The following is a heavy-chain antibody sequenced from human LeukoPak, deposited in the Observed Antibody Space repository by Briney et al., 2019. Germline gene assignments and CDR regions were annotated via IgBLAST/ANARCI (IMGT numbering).Heavy chain of an antibody. D-gene: IGHD3-22*01. Sequence: SETLSLTCTVSGGSISSYYWSWLRQPAGKGLEWIGRIYTSGSTNYNPSLKSRVTMSVDTSKNQFSLKLSSVTAADTAVCYCARESDSSGYWPIDYWGQGTLVTVSS. CDR2: IYTSGST. CDR3: ARESDSSGYWPIDY. J-gene: IGHJ4*02. CDR1: GGSISSYY. V-gene: IGHV4-4*07.